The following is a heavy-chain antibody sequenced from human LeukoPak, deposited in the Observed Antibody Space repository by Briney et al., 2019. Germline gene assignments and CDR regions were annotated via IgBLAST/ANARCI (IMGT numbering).Heavy chain of an antibody. J-gene: IGHJ4*02. Sequence: SVKVSCKASGGTFSSYAISWVRQAPGQGLEWIGGIIPIFGTANYAQKFQGRVTITADESTSTAYMELSSLRSEDTAVYYCARSKALRLDDIYYWGQGTLVTVSS. CDR3: ARSKALRLDDIYY. CDR2: IIPIFGTA. D-gene: IGHD3-9*01. CDR1: GGTFSSYA. V-gene: IGHV1-69*13.